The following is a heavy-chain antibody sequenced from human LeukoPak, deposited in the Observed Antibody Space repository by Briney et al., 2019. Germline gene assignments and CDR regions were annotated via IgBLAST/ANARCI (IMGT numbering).Heavy chain of an antibody. CDR2: ISAGGGIT. V-gene: IGHV3-23*01. CDR3: AGDPYYYDSSGYYPLPQAADY. J-gene: IGHJ4*02. Sequence: GGSLRLSCAVSGFTFSNYATVWVRQTPGKGLDWVSSISAGGGITSNADSVKGRFTISRDNSKNTLYLQMNSLRAEDTAMYYCAGDPYYYDSSGYYPLPQAADYWGQGTLVTVSS. D-gene: IGHD3-22*01. CDR1: GFTFSNYA.